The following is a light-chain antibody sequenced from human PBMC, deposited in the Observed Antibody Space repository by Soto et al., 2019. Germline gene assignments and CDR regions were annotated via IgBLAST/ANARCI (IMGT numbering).Light chain of an antibody. CDR1: QGIGDT. J-gene: IGKJ4*01. CDR3: QPYNNWPLT. V-gene: IGKV3-15*01. CDR2: DTS. Sequence: EVVMRQSPASLCVSPGEGATLSCRASQGIGDTLAWYQHKPGQTPRLLIYDTSTRATGVPTRFSGSRSGAEFTLTINSLQSEDFAVYYCQPYNNWPLTFGGGTKVDIK.